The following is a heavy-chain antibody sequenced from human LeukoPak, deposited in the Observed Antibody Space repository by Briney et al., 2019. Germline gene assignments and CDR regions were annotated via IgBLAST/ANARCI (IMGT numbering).Heavy chain of an antibody. Sequence: SVQVPCKTSGGTFSTSAITWVRQAPGQGLEWMGRIIPVLNITTYAQRFQGRVTITADTSTSTVYMELSSLRSEETAVYYCARDQGLTAPPPYGLDVWGQGTTVIVSS. V-gene: IGHV1-69*04. D-gene: IGHD5-18*01. J-gene: IGHJ6*02. CDR1: GGTFSTSA. CDR3: ARDQGLTAPPPYGLDV. CDR2: IIPVLNIT.